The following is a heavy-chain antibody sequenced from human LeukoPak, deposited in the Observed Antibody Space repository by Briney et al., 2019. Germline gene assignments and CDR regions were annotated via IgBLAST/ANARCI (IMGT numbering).Heavy chain of an antibody. D-gene: IGHD3-22*01. J-gene: IGHJ3*01. Sequence: PGGSLRLSCAASGFTFSTYTMNWVRQAPGKALEWVSSISSSGSYTYYADSVKGRFTISRDNAKNSLYLQMDSLRAEDTAVYYCARDLGRSGYYTVDAFDLWGQGTLVTVSS. CDR1: GFTFSTYT. V-gene: IGHV3-21*01. CDR2: ISSSGSYT. CDR3: ARDLGRSGYYTVDAFDL.